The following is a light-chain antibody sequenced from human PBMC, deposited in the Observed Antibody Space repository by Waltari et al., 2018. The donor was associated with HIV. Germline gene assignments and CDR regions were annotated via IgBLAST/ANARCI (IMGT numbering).Light chain of an antibody. CDR3: LQYDDLPLT. CDR1: QHIATN. CDR2: DVS. Sequence: DIQMNQSPSSLSASVGDRVTIPCQASQHIATNLNWFQQKPGKAPKLLIYDVSKLETGVPSRFTGGGSGATFTFTITSLRPEDIATYYCLQYDDLPLTFGGGTKVELK. V-gene: IGKV1-33*01. J-gene: IGKJ4*01.